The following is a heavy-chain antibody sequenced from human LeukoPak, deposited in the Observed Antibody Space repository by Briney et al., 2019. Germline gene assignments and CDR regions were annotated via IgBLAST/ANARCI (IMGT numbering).Heavy chain of an antibody. CDR3: ARGPLLYYYDSSGYFDY. Sequence: ASVKVSCKASGGTFGSYAISWVRQAPGQGLGWMGGIIPIFGTANYAQKFQGRVTITADESTSTAYMELSSLRSEDTAVYYCARGPLLYYYDSSGYFDYWGQGTLVTVSS. CDR2: IIPIFGTA. CDR1: GGTFGSYA. D-gene: IGHD3-22*01. J-gene: IGHJ4*02. V-gene: IGHV1-69*13.